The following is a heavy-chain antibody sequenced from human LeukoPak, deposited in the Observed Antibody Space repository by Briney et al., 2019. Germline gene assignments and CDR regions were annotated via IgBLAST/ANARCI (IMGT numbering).Heavy chain of an antibody. CDR1: GFTFSSYA. CDR2: ISYDGSNK. Sequence: PGGSLRLSCAASGFTFSSYAMHWVRQAPGKGLEWVAVISYDGSNKYYADSVKGRFTISRDNSKNTLYLQMNSLRAEDTAVYYCARAQIQLWLLSAFDIWGQGTMVTVSS. V-gene: IGHV3-30*04. D-gene: IGHD5-18*01. J-gene: IGHJ3*02. CDR3: ARAQIQLWLLSAFDI.